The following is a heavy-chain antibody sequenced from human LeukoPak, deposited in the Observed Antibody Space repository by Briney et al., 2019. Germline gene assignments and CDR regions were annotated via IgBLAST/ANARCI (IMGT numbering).Heavy chain of an antibody. CDR3: ARSLFRTSEGYYYVDV. J-gene: IGHJ6*03. CDR1: GGTFSSYA. Sequence: GASVKVSCKASGGTFSSYAISWVRQAPGQGLEWMGRIIPLFGTADYAEKFQGRVTITTGESTSTAYMELSSLRSEDTAVYYCARSLFRTSEGYYYVDVWDKGTAVTVSS. V-gene: IGHV1-69*05. D-gene: IGHD3/OR15-3a*01. CDR2: IIPLFGTA.